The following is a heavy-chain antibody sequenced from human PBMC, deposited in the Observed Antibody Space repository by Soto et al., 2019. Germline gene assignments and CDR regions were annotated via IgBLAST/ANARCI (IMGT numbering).Heavy chain of an antibody. V-gene: IGHV3-30*18. CDR1: GFTFSSYG. J-gene: IGHJ4*02. CDR2: ISYDGSNK. D-gene: IGHD3-22*01. CDR3: AKDSYYYDSSGYHY. Sequence: QPGGSLRLSCAASGFTFSSYGMHWVRQAPGKGLEWVAVISYDGSNKYYADSVKGRFTISRDNSKNTLYLQMNSLRAEDTAVYYCAKDSYYYDSSGYHYWGQGTLVTVSS.